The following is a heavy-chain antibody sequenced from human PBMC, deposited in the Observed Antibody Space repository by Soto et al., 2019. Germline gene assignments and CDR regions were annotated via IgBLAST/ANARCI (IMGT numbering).Heavy chain of an antibody. CDR2: IYSGGST. CDR3: ARTDSKVNTIGWFDP. J-gene: IGHJ5*02. V-gene: IGHV3-53*04. D-gene: IGHD1-26*01. CDR1: GFTVSSNY. Sequence: EVQLVESGGGLVQPGGSLRLSCAASGFTVSSNYMSWVRQAPGKGLEWVSVIYSGGSTYYADSVKGRFTISRHNSKNTLYLQMNSLRAEDTAVYYCARTDSKVNTIGWFDPWGQGTLVTVSS.